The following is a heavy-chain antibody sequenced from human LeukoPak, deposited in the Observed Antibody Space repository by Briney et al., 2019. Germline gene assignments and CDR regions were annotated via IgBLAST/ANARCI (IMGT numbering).Heavy chain of an antibody. V-gene: IGHV4-61*02. Sequence: SETLSLTCTVSGGSISSGNYYWSWIRQPAGKGLEWIGRIHTSGSTTYNPSLKSRVTISLDTSKNQFSLKLSSVTAADTAVYYCARDLGRLNWFDPWGQGTLVTVAS. D-gene: IGHD1-26*01. CDR3: ARDLGRLNWFDP. CDR1: GGSISSGNYY. CDR2: IHTSGST. J-gene: IGHJ5*02.